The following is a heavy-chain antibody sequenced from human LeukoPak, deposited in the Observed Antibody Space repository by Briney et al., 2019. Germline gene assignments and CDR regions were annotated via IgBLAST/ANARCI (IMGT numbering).Heavy chain of an antibody. CDR1: GFSFSSYG. V-gene: IGHV3-30*02. J-gene: IGHJ4*02. CDR2: IRYDGSNK. Sequence: GGSLRLSCAGSGFSFSSYGMHWVRQAPGKGLEWVAFIRYDGSNKYYADSVKGRFTISRDNSKNTLYLQMNSLRAEDTAVYYCAKDLSRSSWYYFDYWGQGTLVTVSS. CDR3: AKDLSRSSWYYFDY. D-gene: IGHD6-19*01.